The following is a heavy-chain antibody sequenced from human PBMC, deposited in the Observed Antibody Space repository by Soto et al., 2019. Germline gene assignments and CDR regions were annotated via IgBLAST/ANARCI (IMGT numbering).Heavy chain of an antibody. CDR3: AEETMNCDGMDV. Sequence: QVQLVQSGAEVKKPGASVKVSCKASGYTFTSCYIHWVRQAPGQGPEWMGVINSSGGTTPYAQKFQGRVAMTWVTSTTTVYMGLSSLRSEDTAVYYCAEETMNCDGMDVWGQEPTVTVSS. V-gene: IGHV1-46*01. J-gene: IGHJ6*02. CDR1: GYTFTSCY. D-gene: IGHD1-1*01. CDR2: INSSGGTT.